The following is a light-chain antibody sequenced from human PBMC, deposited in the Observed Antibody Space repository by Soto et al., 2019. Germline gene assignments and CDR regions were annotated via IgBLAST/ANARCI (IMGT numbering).Light chain of an antibody. J-gene: IGLJ1*01. CDR3: SSYTSTSTLYV. Sequence: QSALTQPASVSGSPGQSITISCTGTSSDIGGYHYVSWYQQLPGKVPKLIIYDVSNRPSGVSDRFSGSKSGNAASLTISGLQAEDEADYYCSSYTSTSTLYVFVTGTKVTVL. CDR1: SSDIGGYHY. V-gene: IGLV2-14*03. CDR2: DVS.